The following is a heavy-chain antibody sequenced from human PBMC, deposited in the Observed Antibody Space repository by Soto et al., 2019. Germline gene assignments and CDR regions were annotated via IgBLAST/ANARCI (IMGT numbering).Heavy chain of an antibody. D-gene: IGHD5-18*01. CDR3: ARDRLMATAGTARHYFGLDV. J-gene: IGHJ6*02. CDR1: GGSIRSGGYY. Sequence: SETLSLTCTVSGGSIRSGGYYWSWVRQNPRRGLEWIGNIYYSGNTYYNPSLKSRLTISVDTSKNQFSPNLSSVTAADTAVYYCARDRLMATAGTARHYFGLDVWGQGTTVTVS. CDR2: IYYSGNT. V-gene: IGHV4-31*03.